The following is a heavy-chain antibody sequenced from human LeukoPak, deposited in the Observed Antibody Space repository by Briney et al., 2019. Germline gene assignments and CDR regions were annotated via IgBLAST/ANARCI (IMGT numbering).Heavy chain of an antibody. J-gene: IGHJ4*02. V-gene: IGHV3-30*02. CDR3: AKVGWGWYQIDY. CDR1: GFTFSTYG. D-gene: IGHD6-19*01. CDR2: IRYDGTEE. Sequence: GGSLRLSCVASGFTFSTYGMYWLRKAPGKGLEWVAFIRYDGTEEDYADSVKGRFTISRDNSKNTMYLVMNSLRLEDTAVYYCAKVGWGWYQIDYWGQGTLVTVS.